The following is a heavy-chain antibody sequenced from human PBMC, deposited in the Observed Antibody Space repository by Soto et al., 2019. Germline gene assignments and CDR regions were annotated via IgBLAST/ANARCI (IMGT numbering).Heavy chain of an antibody. V-gene: IGHV3-66*01. CDR3: ERGPLLRYFDPMDV. CDR1: GFTVSSNY. Sequence: GGSLILSCAASGFTVSSNYMSWVRQAPGKGLEWVSVIYSGGSTYYADSVKGRFTISRDNSKNTLYLQMNSLRAEDTAVYYCERGPLLRYFDPMDVWGKGTTVPVSS. D-gene: IGHD3-9*01. J-gene: IGHJ6*03. CDR2: IYSGGST.